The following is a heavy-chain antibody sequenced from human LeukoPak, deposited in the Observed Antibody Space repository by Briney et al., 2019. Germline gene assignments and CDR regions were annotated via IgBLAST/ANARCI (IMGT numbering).Heavy chain of an antibody. Sequence: SETLSLTCAVYGGSFSGYYWSWIRQPPGKGLEWIGEINHSGSTNYNPSLKGRVTISVDTSKNQFSLKLSSVTAADTAVYYCARLPYYYDSSGYYRIFDYWGQGTLVTVSS. J-gene: IGHJ4*02. V-gene: IGHV4-34*01. CDR1: GGSFSGYY. CDR2: INHSGST. CDR3: ARLPYYYDSSGYYRIFDY. D-gene: IGHD3-22*01.